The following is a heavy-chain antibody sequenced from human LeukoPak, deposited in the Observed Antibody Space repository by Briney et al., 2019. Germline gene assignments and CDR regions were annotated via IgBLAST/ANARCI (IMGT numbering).Heavy chain of an antibody. D-gene: IGHD2-15*01. J-gene: IGHJ4*02. Sequence: GGSLRLSCAASGFTFSSYGVHWVRQAPGKGLEWVAVISYDGSNKYYADSVKGRFTISRDNSKNTLYLQMNSLRAEDTAVYYCATDLGGGSWYGYYFDYWGQGTLVTVSS. CDR3: ATDLGGGSWYGYYFDY. CDR1: GFTFSSYG. V-gene: IGHV3-30*03. CDR2: ISYDGSNK.